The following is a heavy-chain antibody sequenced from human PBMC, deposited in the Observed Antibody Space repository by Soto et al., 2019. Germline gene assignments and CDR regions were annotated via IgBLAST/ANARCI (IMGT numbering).Heavy chain of an antibody. J-gene: IGHJ4*02. V-gene: IGHV4-34*01. Sequence: SETLSLTCAVYGGSFSGYYWSWIRQPPGKGLEWIGEINHSGSTNYNPSLKSRVTISVDTSKNQFSLKLSSVTAADAAVYYCARAISPDSSSAPYFDYWGQGTLVTVSS. D-gene: IGHD6-6*01. CDR2: INHSGST. CDR1: GGSFSGYY. CDR3: ARAISPDSSSAPYFDY.